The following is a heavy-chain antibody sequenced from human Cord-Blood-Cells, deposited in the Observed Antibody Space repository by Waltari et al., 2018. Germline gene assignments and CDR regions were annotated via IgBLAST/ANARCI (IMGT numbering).Heavy chain of an antibody. D-gene: IGHD3-22*01. CDR2: TIPIVGTA. CDR3: ARGYYASSGYGNFDF. Sequence: GGTFSSYAISWVRQAPGQGFEGMGGTIPIVGTANYAQKFQGRVTITADESTSTAYMELSSVRSEDTAVYYCARGYYASSGYGNFDFWGQGTLVTVSS. J-gene: IGHJ4*02. CDR1: GGTFSSYA. V-gene: IGHV1-69*01.